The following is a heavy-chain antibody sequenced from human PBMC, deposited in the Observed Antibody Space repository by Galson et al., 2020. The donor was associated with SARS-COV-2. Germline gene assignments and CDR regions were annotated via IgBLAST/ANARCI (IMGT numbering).Heavy chain of an antibody. V-gene: IGHV3-13*01. CDR1: GFTFSSYD. CDR2: IGTAGDT. D-gene: IGHD3-3*01. CDR3: ARGDFGGWFDP. Sequence: EGSLRLSCAASGFTFSSYDMHWVRQATGKGLEWVSAIGTAGDTYYPGSVKGRFTISRENAKNSLYLQMNSLRAGDTAVYYCARGDFGGWFDPWGQGTLVTVSS. J-gene: IGHJ5*02.